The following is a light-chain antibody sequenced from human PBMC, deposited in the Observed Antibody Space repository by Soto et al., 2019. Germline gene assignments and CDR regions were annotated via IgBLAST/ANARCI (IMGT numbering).Light chain of an antibody. V-gene: IGKV3-15*01. CDR1: QSLGGS. CDR2: GAS. CDR3: QQYHNSPLT. Sequence: EIVMTQSPATLSVSPVERATLSCRASQSLGGSLAWYQQKPGQAPRLLIYGASTRVTGIPARFSGSGSGTDFTLTISRLEPEDFAVYYCQQYHNSPLTFGQGTKV. J-gene: IGKJ1*01.